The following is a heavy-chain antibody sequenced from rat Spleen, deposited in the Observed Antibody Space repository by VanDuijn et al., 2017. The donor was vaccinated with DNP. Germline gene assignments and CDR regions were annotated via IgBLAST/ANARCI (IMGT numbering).Heavy chain of an antibody. CDR2: ISYSGRT. J-gene: IGHJ2*01. CDR1: GYSITSNY. Sequence: EVQLQESGPGLVKPSQSLSLTCSVTGYSITSNYWGWIRRFPGNKMEYIGHISYSGRTNYNPSLKSRISITRDTSKNQFFLHLNSVTTEDTATYYCARWGDYFDYWGQGVMVTVSS. CDR3: ARWGDYFDY. V-gene: IGHV3-1*01.